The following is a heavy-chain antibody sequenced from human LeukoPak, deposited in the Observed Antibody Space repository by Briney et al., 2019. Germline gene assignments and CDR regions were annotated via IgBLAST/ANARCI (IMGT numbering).Heavy chain of an antibody. Sequence: PSETLSLTCSVSGGSVSNYYWSWIRQPPGKGLEWIGYIYYSGSTYYNPSLKSRVTISVDTSKNQFSLKLSSVTAADTAVYYCARSLYYYGSGSWFDPWGQGTLVTVSS. D-gene: IGHD3-10*01. CDR1: GGSVSNYY. J-gene: IGHJ5*02. CDR3: ARSLYYYGSGSWFDP. CDR2: IYYSGST. V-gene: IGHV4-59*08.